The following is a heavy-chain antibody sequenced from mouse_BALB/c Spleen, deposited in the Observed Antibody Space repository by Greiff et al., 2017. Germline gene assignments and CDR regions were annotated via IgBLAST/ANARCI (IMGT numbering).Heavy chain of an antibody. CDR3: ARDFPDYYGSSYYFDY. Sequence: EVMLVESGGGLVQPGGSLRLSCATSGFTFTDYYMSWVRQPPGKALEWLGFIRNKANGYTTEYSASVKGRFTISRDNSQSILYLQMNTLRAEDSATYYCARDFPDYYGSSYYFDYWGQGTTLTVSS. D-gene: IGHD1-1*01. J-gene: IGHJ2*01. CDR1: GFTFTDYY. CDR2: IRNKANGYTT. V-gene: IGHV7-3*02.